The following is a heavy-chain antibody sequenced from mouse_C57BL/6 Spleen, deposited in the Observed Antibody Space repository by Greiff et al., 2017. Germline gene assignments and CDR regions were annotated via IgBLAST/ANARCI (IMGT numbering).Heavy chain of an antibody. CDR2: INPNNGGT. D-gene: IGHD2-1*01. Sequence: EVKLQQSGPELVKPGASVKISCKASGYTFTDYYMNWVKQSNGKSLEWIGDINPNNGGTSYNQKFKGKATLTVDKSSSTAYMELRSLTSEDSAVYYCARRIYYGNYEEAMDYWGQGTSVTVSS. V-gene: IGHV1-26*01. CDR1: GYTFTDYY. CDR3: ARRIYYGNYEEAMDY. J-gene: IGHJ4*01.